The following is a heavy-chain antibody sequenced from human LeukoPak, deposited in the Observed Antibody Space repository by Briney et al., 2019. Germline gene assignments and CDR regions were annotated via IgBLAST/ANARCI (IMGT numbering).Heavy chain of an antibody. CDR1: GYTLTELS. V-gene: IGHV1-24*01. CDR2: FDPEDGET. CDR3: ARGVGGGPHKWLASFYGAFDI. J-gene: IGHJ3*02. Sequence: ASVSLSCKVSGYTLTELSMHWVCQAPGKGLECMGGFDPEDGETTYAQKFKGRVTMTEDTSTDTAYMELSSLRSEDTAVYYCARGVGGGPHKWLASFYGAFDIWGQGTMVTVSS. D-gene: IGHD3-22*01.